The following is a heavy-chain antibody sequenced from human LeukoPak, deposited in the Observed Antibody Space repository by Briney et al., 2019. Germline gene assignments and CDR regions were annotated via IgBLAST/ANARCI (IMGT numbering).Heavy chain of an antibody. Sequence: ASVKVSCKASRYTFTSYDINWVRPATGQGLEWMGWMNPNRGNAGSAQKLQGRVTMTRNTSISTAYMELSSLRSEDTAVYYCARAPRYYDFWSGYARGYNWFDPWGQGTLVTVSS. CDR3: ARAPRYYDFWSGYARGYNWFDP. J-gene: IGHJ5*02. D-gene: IGHD3-3*01. V-gene: IGHV1-8*01. CDR1: RYTFTSYD. CDR2: MNPNRGNA.